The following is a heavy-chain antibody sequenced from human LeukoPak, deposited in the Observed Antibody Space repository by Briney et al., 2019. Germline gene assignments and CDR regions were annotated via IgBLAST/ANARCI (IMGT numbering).Heavy chain of an antibody. V-gene: IGHV1-2*02. CDR3: ARAQVYCSGGGCPYFDY. CDR2: INPNSGGT. J-gene: IGHJ4*02. Sequence: ASVKVSCKASGYTFTGYYMHWVRQAPGQGLEWMGWINPNSGGTNYAQKFQGRVTMTRDTSISTAYMELSRLRSDDTAVYYCARAQVYCSGGGCPYFDYWGQGTLVTVSS. CDR1: GYTFTGYY. D-gene: IGHD2-15*01.